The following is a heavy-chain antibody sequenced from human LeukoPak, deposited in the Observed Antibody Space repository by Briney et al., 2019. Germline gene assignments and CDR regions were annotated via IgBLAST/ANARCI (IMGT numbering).Heavy chain of an antibody. D-gene: IGHD4-17*01. V-gene: IGHV3-48*04. J-gene: IGHJ4*02. CDR1: GFTFSSYS. CDR3: ARVLSDGDYVDY. CDR2: VSSSSSAI. Sequence: GGSLRLSCAASGFTFSSYSMNWVRQAPGKGLEWISYVSSSSSAIYYADSVQGRFTISRDNAENSLYLQMNSLRAEDTAVYFCARVLSDGDYVDYWGQGTLVTVSS.